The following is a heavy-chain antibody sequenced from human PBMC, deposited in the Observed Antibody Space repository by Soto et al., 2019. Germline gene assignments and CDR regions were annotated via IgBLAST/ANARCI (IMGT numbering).Heavy chain of an antibody. V-gene: IGHV3-23*01. D-gene: IGHD6-19*01. CDR2: ISGSGGST. Sequence: GGSLRLSCAASGFTFSSYAMSWVRQDPGKGLEWVSAISGSGGSTYYADSVKGRFTISRDNSKNTLYLQMNSLRAEDTAVYYCAKDDSSGPTVCYDYWGQGTLVTVSS. J-gene: IGHJ4*02. CDR1: GFTFSSYA. CDR3: AKDDSSGPTVCYDY.